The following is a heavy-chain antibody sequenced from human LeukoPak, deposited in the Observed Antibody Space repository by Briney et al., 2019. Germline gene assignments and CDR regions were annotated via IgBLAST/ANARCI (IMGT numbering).Heavy chain of an antibody. CDR1: GVSISNRSYY. J-gene: IGHJ4*02. V-gene: IGHV4-39*01. Sequence: PSETLSLTCTVSGVSISNRSYYWGWIRQPPGKGLEWIGKISDSGNTYYSPSLRSRVTISIDTSKNQFSLKLSSVTAADTAVYYCARGYVAGDYWGQGTLVTVSP. CDR3: ARGYVAGDY. D-gene: IGHD5-12*01. CDR2: ISDSGNT.